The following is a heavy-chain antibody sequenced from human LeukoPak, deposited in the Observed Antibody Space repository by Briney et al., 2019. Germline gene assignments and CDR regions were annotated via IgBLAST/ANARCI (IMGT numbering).Heavy chain of an antibody. J-gene: IGHJ4*02. Sequence: GGSLRLSCAASGFTFSSYSMNWVRQAPGKGLEWVSSISSSSSYIYYADSVKGRFTISRDNAKNSLYLQMDSLRAEDTAVYYCARDIRYSSSPFDYWGQGTLVTVSS. CDR3: ARDIRYSSSPFDY. CDR2: ISSSSSYI. V-gene: IGHV3-21*01. CDR1: GFTFSSYS. D-gene: IGHD6-13*01.